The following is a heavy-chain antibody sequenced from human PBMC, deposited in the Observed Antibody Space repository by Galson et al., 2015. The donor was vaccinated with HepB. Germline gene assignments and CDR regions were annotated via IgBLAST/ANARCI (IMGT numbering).Heavy chain of an antibody. V-gene: IGHV3-66*01. CDR1: GFTVSSNY. Sequence: SLRLSCAASGFTVSSNYMSWVRQAPGKGLEWVSVIYSGGSTYYADSVKGRFTISRDNSKNTLYLQMNSLRAEDTAVYYCARDVAAAGTFYYYYYGMDVWGQGTTVTVSS. CDR2: IYSGGST. J-gene: IGHJ6*02. CDR3: ARDVAAAGTFYYYYYGMDV. D-gene: IGHD6-13*01.